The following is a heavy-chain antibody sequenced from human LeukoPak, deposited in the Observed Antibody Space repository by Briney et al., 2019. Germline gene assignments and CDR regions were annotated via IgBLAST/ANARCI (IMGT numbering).Heavy chain of an antibody. Sequence: GRSLRLSCAASGFTFSNYGMHWVSQAPGKGLEWVAAISYDGGNEYYADSVKGRFTISRDNSKNTLYLQMNSLRAEDTAVYYCAKDKYRVVAATGWFDPWGQGTLVTVSS. D-gene: IGHD2-15*01. CDR2: ISYDGGNE. CDR3: AKDKYRVVAATGWFDP. J-gene: IGHJ5*02. CDR1: GFTFSNYG. V-gene: IGHV3-30*18.